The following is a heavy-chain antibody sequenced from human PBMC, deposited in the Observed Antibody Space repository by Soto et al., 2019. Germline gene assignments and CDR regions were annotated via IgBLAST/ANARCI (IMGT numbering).Heavy chain of an antibody. CDR1: GFTADDYA. CDR3: AKDLKWGGMTTIHYFDS. V-gene: IGHV3-9*02. J-gene: IGHJ4*02. CDR2: ISSNSDTI. Sequence: EVPLVESGGGLVQPGRSLRLSCVASGFTADDYAMHWVRQAPGKGLEWVSGISSNSDTIDYADSVKGRFTISRDNAKNSLFVQMNSLRTADTALYYCAKDLKWGGMTTIHYFDSWGQGTLVTVSS. D-gene: IGHD4-17*01.